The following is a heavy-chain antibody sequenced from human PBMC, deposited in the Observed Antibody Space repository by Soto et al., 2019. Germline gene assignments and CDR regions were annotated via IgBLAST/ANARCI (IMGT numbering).Heavy chain of an antibody. CDR2: ISAYDGST. Sequence: QVQLVQSGAEVKKPGASVKVSCKASGYSFTSNAITWVRQAPGQGLEWMGRISAYDGSTNYAQKFQGRVTMPTDASTSTAYLAVGSLTSDDTAVYYCARVCGSYRAPSGGAGLDPWGQGTLGTVSS. J-gene: IGHJ5*02. CDR3: ARVCGSYRAPSGGAGLDP. CDR1: GYSFTSNA. D-gene: IGHD3-16*02. V-gene: IGHV1-18*04.